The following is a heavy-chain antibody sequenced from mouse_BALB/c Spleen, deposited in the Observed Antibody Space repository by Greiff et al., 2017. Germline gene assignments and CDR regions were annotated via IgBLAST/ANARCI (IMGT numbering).Heavy chain of an antibody. CDR3: ARGGGYYIYAMDY. Sequence: VQLKESGAELVKPGASVKLSCTASGFNIKDTYMHWVKQRPEQGLEWIGRIDPANGNTKYDPKFQGKATITADTSSNTAYLQLSSLTSEDTAVYYCARGGGYYIYAMDYWGQGTSVTVSS. J-gene: IGHJ4*01. V-gene: IGHV14-3*02. D-gene: IGHD2-3*01. CDR1: GFNIKDTY. CDR2: IDPANGNT.